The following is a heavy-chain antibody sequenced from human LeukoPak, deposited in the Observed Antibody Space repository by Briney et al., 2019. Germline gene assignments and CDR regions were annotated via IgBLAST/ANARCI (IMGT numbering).Heavy chain of an antibody. D-gene: IGHD6-13*01. CDR3: AKDRSPLVAAGFPFQH. V-gene: IGHV3-23*01. CDR1: GFTFSSYA. J-gene: IGHJ1*01. Sequence: GGSLRLSCAASGFTFSSYAMSWVRQAPGKGLEWVSAISGSGGSTYYADSVKGRFTISRANSKNTLYLQMNSLRAEDTAVYYCAKDRSPLVAAGFPFQHWGQGTLVTVSS. CDR2: ISGSGGST.